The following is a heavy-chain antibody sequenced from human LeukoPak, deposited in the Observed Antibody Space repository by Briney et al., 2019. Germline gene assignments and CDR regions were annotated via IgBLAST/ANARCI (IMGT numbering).Heavy chain of an antibody. CDR1: GDSMTRGGYY. J-gene: IGHJ4*02. D-gene: IGHD1-7*01. CDR2: IYHSGTT. CDR3: ARAGNYRNYFDY. V-gene: IGHV4-31*03. Sequence: SETLSLTCTVSGDSMTRGGYYWSWVRQHPGKGLEWVGFIYHSGTTFYNPSLESRATISVDTSQSQFSLKLTSVTAADTAVYYWARAGNYRNYFDYWGRGALVTVSS.